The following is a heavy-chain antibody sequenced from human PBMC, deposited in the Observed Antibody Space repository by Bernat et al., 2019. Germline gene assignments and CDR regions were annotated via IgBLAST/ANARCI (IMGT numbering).Heavy chain of an antibody. CDR1: GFTFSSYG. J-gene: IGHJ5*02. V-gene: IGHV3-33*01. CDR2: IWYDGSNK. Sequence: QVQLVESGGGVVQPGRSLRLSCAASGFTFSSYGMHWVRQAPGKGLEWVAVIWYDGSNKYYADSVKGRFTISRDNSKNTLYLQMNSLGAEDTAVYYCARDYCPASSSWYVRGRDSEKNWFDPWGQGTLVTVSS. D-gene: IGHD6-13*01. CDR3: ARDYCPASSSWYVRGRDSEKNWFDP.